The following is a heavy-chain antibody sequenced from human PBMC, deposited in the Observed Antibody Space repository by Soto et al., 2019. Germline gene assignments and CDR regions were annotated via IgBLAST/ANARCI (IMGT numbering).Heavy chain of an antibody. D-gene: IGHD2-2*01. CDR3: ARQISGIVVVSAALYYFDY. V-gene: IGHV5-51*01. CDR1: GYSFTSYW. J-gene: IGHJ4*02. Sequence: GESLKISCKGSGYSFTSYWIGWVRQMPGKGLEWMGIIYPGDSDTRYSPSFQGQVTISADKSISTAYLQWSSLKASDTAMYYCARQISGIVVVSAALYYFDYWGQGTLVTVSS. CDR2: IYPGDSDT.